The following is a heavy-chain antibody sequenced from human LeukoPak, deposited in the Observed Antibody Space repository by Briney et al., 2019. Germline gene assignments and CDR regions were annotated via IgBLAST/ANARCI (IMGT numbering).Heavy chain of an antibody. D-gene: IGHD3-10*01. V-gene: IGHV4-34*01. CDR1: GDSITGYY. CDR3: ARPGYYYGSGSYYLAY. Sequence: SETLSLTCSVSGDSITGYYWGWIRQPPGKGLEWIGEINHSGSTNYNPSLKSRVTISVDTSKNQFSLKLSSVTAADTAVYYCARPGYYYGSGSYYLAYWGQGTLVTVSS. CDR2: INHSGST. J-gene: IGHJ4*02.